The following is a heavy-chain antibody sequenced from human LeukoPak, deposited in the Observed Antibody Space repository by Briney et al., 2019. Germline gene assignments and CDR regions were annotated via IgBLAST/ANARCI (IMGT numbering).Heavy chain of an antibody. CDR2: ISYDGSNK. CDR1: GFTFSSYA. Sequence: GGSLRLSCAASGFTFSSYAMHWVRQAPGKGLEWVAVISYDGSNKYYADSVKGRFTISRDNSKNTLYLQMNSLRAEDTAVYYCARDSSSSWYDWFDPWGQGTLVTVSS. D-gene: IGHD6-13*01. V-gene: IGHV3-30*04. J-gene: IGHJ5*02. CDR3: ARDSSSSWYDWFDP.